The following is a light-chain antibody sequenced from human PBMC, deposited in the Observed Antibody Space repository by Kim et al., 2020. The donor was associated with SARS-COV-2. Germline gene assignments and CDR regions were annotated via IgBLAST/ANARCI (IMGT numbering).Light chain of an antibody. CDR2: GYT. CDR1: SSNIGAVHE. CDR3: HSYDSSLSGYWV. J-gene: IGLJ3*02. V-gene: IGLV1-40*01. Sequence: VTISCTGSSSNIGAVHEVLWFQQFPGAAPRLLIDGYTNGPSGVPDRFSGSKSGTSASLAITGLQAEDVAVYYCHSYDSSLSGYWVFGGGTQLTVL.